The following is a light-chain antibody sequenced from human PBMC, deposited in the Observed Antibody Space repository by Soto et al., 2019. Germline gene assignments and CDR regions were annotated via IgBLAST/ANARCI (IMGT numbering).Light chain of an antibody. CDR1: QSVSSSF. V-gene: IGKV3-20*01. Sequence: EIVLTQSPGTLSLSPGERATLSCRASQSVSSSFLAWYQQKPGQAPRLLIYGASSRATGIPDRFSGSGSGTDFTLTISRLEPEDVAVYYCQQYDSLPLTFGGGTKVEIK. CDR3: QQYDSLPLT. J-gene: IGKJ4*01. CDR2: GAS.